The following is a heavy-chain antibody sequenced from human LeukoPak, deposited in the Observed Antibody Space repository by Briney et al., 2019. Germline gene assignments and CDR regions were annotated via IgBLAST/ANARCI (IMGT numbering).Heavy chain of an antibody. CDR1: GFTFSSYA. J-gene: IGHJ4*02. D-gene: IGHD3-16*01. CDR2: ISGSGGST. Sequence: PGGSLRLSCTASGFTFSSYAMSWVRQAPGKGLEWVSAISGSGGSTYYADSVKGRFTISRENSKNTLDLQMHSLRAEDTAVYYGAKGGIHSGDDWGQGTLVTVSS. V-gene: IGHV3-23*01. CDR3: AKGGIHSGDD.